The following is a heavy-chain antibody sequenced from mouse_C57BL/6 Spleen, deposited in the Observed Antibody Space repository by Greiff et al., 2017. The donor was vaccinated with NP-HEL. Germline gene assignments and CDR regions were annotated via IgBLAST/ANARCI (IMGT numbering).Heavy chain of an antibody. D-gene: IGHD1-1*01. J-gene: IGHJ1*03. CDR1: GYTFTSYW. CDR2: IDPSDSYT. V-gene: IGHV1-69*01. CDR3: ARRHGSRYFDV. Sequence: VQLQQPGAELVMPGASVKLSCKASGYTFTSYWMHWVKQRPGQGLEWIGEIDPSDSYTNYNQKFKGKSTLTVDKSSSTAYMQLSSLTSEDSAVYYCARRHGSRYFDVWGTGTTVTVSS.